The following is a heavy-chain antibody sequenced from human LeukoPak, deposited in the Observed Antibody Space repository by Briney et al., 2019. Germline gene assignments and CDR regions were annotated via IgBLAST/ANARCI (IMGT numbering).Heavy chain of an antibody. J-gene: IGHJ4*02. V-gene: IGHV1-69*06. CDR2: IIPIFGTA. Sequence: SVKVSCKASGGTFSSYAISWVRQAPGQGLEWMGGIIPIFGTANYAQKFQGRVTITADKSTSTAYMELSSVTAADTAVYYCARGGYYYDSSGYDYWGQGTLVTVSS. CDR1: GGTFSSYA. CDR3: ARGGYYYDSSGYDY. D-gene: IGHD3-22*01.